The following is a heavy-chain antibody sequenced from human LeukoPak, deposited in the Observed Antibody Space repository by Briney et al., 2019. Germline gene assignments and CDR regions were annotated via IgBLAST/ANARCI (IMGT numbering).Heavy chain of an antibody. CDR1: GFTFGVYA. D-gene: IGHD1-26*01. CDR2: ISYGGSDK. Sequence: GGSLRLSCAASGFTFGVYAMHWVRQTPGKGLEWVAVISYGGSDKNYADSVKGRFTISRDNSKNTLFMQMNDLRVEDTAVYYCAREKTVSGDLDYWGQGTLVTVSS. V-gene: IGHV3-30-3*01. CDR3: AREKTVSGDLDY. J-gene: IGHJ4*02.